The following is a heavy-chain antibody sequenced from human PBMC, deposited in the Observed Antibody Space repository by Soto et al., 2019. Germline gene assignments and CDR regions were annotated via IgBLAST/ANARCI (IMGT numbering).Heavy chain of an antibody. V-gene: IGHV3-48*01. Sequence: PGGSLRLSCAASGFTFSSYSMNWVRQAPGKGLEWVSYISSSSSSTIYYADSVKGRFTISRDNAKNSLYLQMNRLRAEDTAVYYCARAIKDDYDFWSGLTPHYYYGMDVWGQGTTVTVSS. D-gene: IGHD3-3*01. CDR3: ARAIKDDYDFWSGLTPHYYYGMDV. CDR2: ISSSSSSTI. CDR1: GFTFSSYS. J-gene: IGHJ6*02.